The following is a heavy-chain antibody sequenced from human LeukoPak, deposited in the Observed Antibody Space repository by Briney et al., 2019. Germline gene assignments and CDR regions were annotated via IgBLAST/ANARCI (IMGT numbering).Heavy chain of an antibody. CDR1: GDSISTSNSY. J-gene: IGHJ4*02. CDR2: IYYSGNT. CDR3: ARRPPYGDYGY. Sequence: SETLSLTCTVSGDSISTSNSYWGWIRQPPGTGLEWIGSIYYSGNTYYNASLKSRVTISVDKSKNQFSLKLSSVTAADTAVYYCARRPPYGDYGYWGQGTLVTVSS. V-gene: IGHV4-39*07. D-gene: IGHD4-17*01.